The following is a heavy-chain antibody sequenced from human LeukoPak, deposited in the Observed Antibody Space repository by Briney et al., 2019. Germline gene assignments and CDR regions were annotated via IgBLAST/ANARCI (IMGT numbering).Heavy chain of an antibody. J-gene: IGHJ6*02. Sequence: SETLSLTCTVSGGSISNGKYYWSWNRQPAGQELMWIMRIYGNRRANYNPSLKRRGTISVDTSKAEFSLKLTSVAAADTAVYYCARTPVAGTDWVCFDVWGQGTTVTVSS. V-gene: IGHV4-61*02. CDR1: GGSISNGKYY. CDR2: IYGNRRA. CDR3: ARTPVAGTDWVCFDV. D-gene: IGHD6-19*01.